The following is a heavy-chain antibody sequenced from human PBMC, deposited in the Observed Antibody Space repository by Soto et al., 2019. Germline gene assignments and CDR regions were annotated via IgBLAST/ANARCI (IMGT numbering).Heavy chain of an antibody. Sequence: ASVKVSCKASGYTFTNYYMHWVGQAPGQGLEWMGVIHYSGATPTYAQKFQGRVTMARDTSTSTVYVELSSLTSEDTAVYYCARGGTDLAKIGSFEYWGQGTLVNVSS. V-gene: IGHV1-46*01. J-gene: IGHJ4*02. D-gene: IGHD3-16*01. CDR3: ARGGTDLAKIGSFEY. CDR1: GYTFTNYY. CDR2: IHYSGATP.